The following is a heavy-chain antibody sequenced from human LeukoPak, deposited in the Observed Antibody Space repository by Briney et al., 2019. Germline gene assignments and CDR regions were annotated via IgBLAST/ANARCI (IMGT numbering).Heavy chain of an antibody. Sequence: GGSLRLSCAASGFTFSNACMSWVRQAPGKGLEWVGHIKGKTDGGTTDYAAPVQGRFTISRDDSKNTLFLQMNSLKTEDTAVYYCARGTLKAAATDFDYWGQGTLVTVSS. J-gene: IGHJ4*02. CDR1: GFTFSNAC. CDR3: ARGTLKAAATDFDY. CDR2: IKGKTDGGTT. V-gene: IGHV3-15*01. D-gene: IGHD6-13*01.